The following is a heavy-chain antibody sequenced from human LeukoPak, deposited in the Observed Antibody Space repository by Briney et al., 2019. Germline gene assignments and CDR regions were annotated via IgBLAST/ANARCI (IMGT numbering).Heavy chain of an antibody. Sequence: ASVKVSCKASGGTFSSYAISWVRQAPGQGLEWMGGIILIFGTANYAQKFQGRVTITADESTSTAYMELSSLRSEDTAVYYCARDVRGSCTSCSYNWFDPWGQGTLVTVSS. D-gene: IGHD2-2*01. J-gene: IGHJ5*02. CDR2: IILIFGTA. CDR3: ARDVRGSCTSCSYNWFDP. V-gene: IGHV1-69*13. CDR1: GGTFSSYA.